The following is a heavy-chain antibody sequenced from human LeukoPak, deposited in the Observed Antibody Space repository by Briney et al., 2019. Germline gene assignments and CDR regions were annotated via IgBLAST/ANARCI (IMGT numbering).Heavy chain of an antibody. V-gene: IGHV4-34*01. CDR3: ARRRLYYYDSSGYYGTYYFDY. D-gene: IGHD3-22*01. CDR2: INHSGST. CDR1: GGSFSGYY. J-gene: IGHJ4*02. Sequence: PSETLSLTCAVYGGSFSGYYWRWIRQPPGKGLEWIGEINHSGSTNYNPSLKSRVTISVDTSKNQFSLKLSSVTAADTAVYYCARRRLYYYDSSGYYGTYYFDYWGQGTLVTVSS.